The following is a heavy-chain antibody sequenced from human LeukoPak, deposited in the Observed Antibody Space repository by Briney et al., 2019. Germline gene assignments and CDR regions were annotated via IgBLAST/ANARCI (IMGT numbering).Heavy chain of an antibody. CDR3: ARHATRTDTAMPEIDY. CDR2: IKQDGSEK. Sequence: GGSLRLSCAASGFTFSSYWMSWVRQAPGKGLEWVANIKQDGSEKYYVDSVKGRFTISRDNAKNSLYLQMNSLRAEDTAVYYCARHATRTDTAMPEIDYWGRGTLVTVSS. J-gene: IGHJ4*02. D-gene: IGHD5-18*01. CDR1: GFTFSSYW. V-gene: IGHV3-7*05.